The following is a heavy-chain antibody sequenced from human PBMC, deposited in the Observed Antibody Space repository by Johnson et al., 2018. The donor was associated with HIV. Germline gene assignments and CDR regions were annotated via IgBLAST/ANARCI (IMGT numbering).Heavy chain of an antibody. CDR1: GSSFDDYG. Sequence: EVQVVESGRSVVRPRRFLRLLCAAFGSSFDDYGMTWVSQGPGEGLAWVSGVKWTGGSPGYAASVKGRFSISRVNVKNSLYLQMSGLRDEDTALYYCAKGSGYYAAFDIWGQGTMVIVSS. J-gene: IGHJ3*02. CDR3: AKGSGYYAAFDI. D-gene: IGHD3-22*01. V-gene: IGHV3-20*04. CDR2: VKWTGGSP.